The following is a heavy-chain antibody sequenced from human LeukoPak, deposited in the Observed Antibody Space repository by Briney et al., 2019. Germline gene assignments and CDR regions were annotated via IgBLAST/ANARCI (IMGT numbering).Heavy chain of an antibody. V-gene: IGHV4-4*07. Sequence: PSETLSLTCTVSGGSISSYYWSWIRQPAGKGLEWIGRIYTSGSTNYNPSLKSRVTMSVDTSKNQFSLKLSSVTAADTAVYYCARDPVLRFLEWLYFDYWGQGTLVTVSS. CDR3: ARDPVLRFLEWLYFDY. CDR1: GGSISSYY. J-gene: IGHJ4*02. D-gene: IGHD3-3*01. CDR2: IYTSGST.